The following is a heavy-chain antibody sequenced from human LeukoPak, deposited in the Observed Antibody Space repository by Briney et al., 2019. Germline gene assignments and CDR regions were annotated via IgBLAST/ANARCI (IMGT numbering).Heavy chain of an antibody. V-gene: IGHV3-23*01. CDR1: GFTFSSYA. CDR3: AKDRLRGYYDSSGIDY. Sequence: GGSLRLSCAASGFTFSSYAMSWVRQAPGKGLEWVSAISGSGGSTYYADSVKGRFTISRDNSKNTLYLQMNSLRAEDTAVYYCAKDRLRGYYDSSGIDYWGQGTLVTVSS. CDR2: ISGSGGST. D-gene: IGHD3-22*01. J-gene: IGHJ4*02.